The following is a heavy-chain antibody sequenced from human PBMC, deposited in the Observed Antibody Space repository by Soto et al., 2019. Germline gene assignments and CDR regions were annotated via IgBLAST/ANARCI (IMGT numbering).Heavy chain of an antibody. CDR3: ARERGKLYETYSYDRSGGFDY. CDR2: LSVLNPNT. J-gene: IGHJ4*02. CDR1: GYTFTNYG. V-gene: IGHV1-18*01. Sequence: QVQLVQSGAEVKKPGASVKVSCKASGYTFTNYGISWIRQAPGQGLEWMGWLSVLNPNTHYAQKFQGRVTMTRDTSTTTAYLELRSLRSDDTAIYYCARERGKLYETYSYDRSGGFDYWGQGTLFTVSS. D-gene: IGHD3-22*01.